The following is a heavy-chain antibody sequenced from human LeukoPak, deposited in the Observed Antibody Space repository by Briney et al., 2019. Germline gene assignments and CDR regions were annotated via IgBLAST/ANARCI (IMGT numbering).Heavy chain of an antibody. D-gene: IGHD3-22*01. J-gene: IGHJ6*02. CDR1: GYTFTSYG. CDR3: ARYDSSGYYYYGMDV. CDR2: ISAYNGNT. Sequence: GSVKVSCKASGYTFTSYGISWVRQAPGQGPEWMGWISAYNGNTNYAQKLQGRVTMTTDTSTSTAYMELRSLRSDDTAVYYCARYDSSGYYYYGMDVWGQGTTVTVSS. V-gene: IGHV1-18*01.